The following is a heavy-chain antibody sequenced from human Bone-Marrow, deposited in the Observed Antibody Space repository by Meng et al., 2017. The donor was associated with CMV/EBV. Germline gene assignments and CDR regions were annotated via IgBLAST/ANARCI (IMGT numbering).Heavy chain of an antibody. CDR3: AREGSGNWWTVTTSYYYYYYGMAV. Sequence: GGSLRLSCAASGFTFSSYSMNWVRQAPGKGLEWVSSISSSSSYIYYADSVKGRFTISRDNAKNSLYLQMNSLRAEDTAVYYCAREGSGNWWTVTTSYYYYYYGMAVWGQGPTVTFSS. D-gene: IGHD4-11*01. V-gene: IGHV3-21*01. J-gene: IGHJ6*01. CDR2: ISSSSSYI. CDR1: GFTFSSYS.